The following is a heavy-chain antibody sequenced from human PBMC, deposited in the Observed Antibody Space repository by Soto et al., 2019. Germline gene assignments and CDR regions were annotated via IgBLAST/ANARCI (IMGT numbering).Heavy chain of an antibody. CDR2: IAPSDSYT. CDR3: ARHRPPLGWENSYYYYGMDV. Sequence: LGESLKISCKGSGYSFTSYWISWMRQMPGEDLEWMGTIAPSDSYTNYSPSFQGHVTISADKSISTAFLQWSSLKASDTAMYYCARHRPPLGWENSYYYYGMDVWGQGTTVTVSS. J-gene: IGHJ6*02. CDR1: GYSFTSYW. D-gene: IGHD1-26*01. V-gene: IGHV5-10-1*01.